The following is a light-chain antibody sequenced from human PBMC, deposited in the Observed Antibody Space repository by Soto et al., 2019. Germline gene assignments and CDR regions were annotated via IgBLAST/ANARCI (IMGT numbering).Light chain of an antibody. J-gene: IGKJ5*01. CDR3: QQYGSSALT. Sequence: EIVLAYSSGTLSLSRVERATLSCRASQSISSIYICWYQQKPGEAPMLLIYGASSRATGIPDRFSGSGSGTDFTLTISRLEPEDFAVYYCQQYGSSALTFGGGTRLEIK. CDR1: QSISSIY. V-gene: IGKV3-20*01. CDR2: GAS.